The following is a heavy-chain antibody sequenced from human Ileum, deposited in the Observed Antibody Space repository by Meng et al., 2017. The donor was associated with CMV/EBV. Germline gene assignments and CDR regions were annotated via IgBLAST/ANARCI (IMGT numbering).Heavy chain of an antibody. D-gene: IGHD3-22*01. CDR1: GDSISNYF. J-gene: IGHJ4*02. Sequence: QVHLQEPGPGLVRPSETLALPCTVSGDSISNYFWSWIRQPAGKKLEWIGRISPSGNINYIPSLKGRVTMSLDTSNNQIFLNLTSVTAADTALYYCARGESRGYYYFDYWGQGILVTVSS. V-gene: IGHV4-4*07. CDR3: ARGESRGYYYFDY. CDR2: ISPSGNI.